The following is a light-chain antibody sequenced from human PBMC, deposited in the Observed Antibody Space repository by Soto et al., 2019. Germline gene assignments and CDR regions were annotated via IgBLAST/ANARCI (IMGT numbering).Light chain of an antibody. Sequence: DIQMTQSPSTLSASVGDRVTITCRASQSISSWLAWYQQKPGKAPNLLIFKAPTLASGVPSRFSGSGSGTEFTLTISSLQADDFVTYYCQQYDTYPWTFGQGTKVEIK. V-gene: IGKV1-5*03. CDR1: QSISSW. CDR2: KAP. CDR3: QQYDTYPWT. J-gene: IGKJ1*01.